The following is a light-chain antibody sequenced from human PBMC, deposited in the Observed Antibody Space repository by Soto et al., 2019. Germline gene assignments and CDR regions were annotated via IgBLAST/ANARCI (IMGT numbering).Light chain of an antibody. CDR2: GAF. V-gene: IGKV3-11*01. CDR3: QQYNSYSRT. CDR1: PSVTNF. Sequence: EIVLTQSPATLSLSPGERATLSCRASPSVTNFLAWYQQKPGQAPRLLIYGAFNRATGIPARFSGSGSGTDFTLTISSLEPEDSATYYCQQYNSYSRTFGQGTKVEIK. J-gene: IGKJ1*01.